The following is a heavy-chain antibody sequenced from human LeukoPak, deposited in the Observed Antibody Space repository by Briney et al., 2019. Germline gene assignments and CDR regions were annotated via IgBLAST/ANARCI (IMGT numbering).Heavy chain of an antibody. V-gene: IGHV3-48*02. D-gene: IGHD6-13*01. Sequence: PGGSLRLSCAASGFTFSTYSMNWVRQAPGRGLEWVSYISSSSGTIYYADSVKGRFTISRDNAKNSLYLQMNRLRDEDTAVYYCARDTTSNWYWINWGQRTLVTVSS. CDR1: GFTFSTYS. J-gene: IGHJ4*02. CDR2: ISSSSGTI. CDR3: ARDTTSNWYWIN.